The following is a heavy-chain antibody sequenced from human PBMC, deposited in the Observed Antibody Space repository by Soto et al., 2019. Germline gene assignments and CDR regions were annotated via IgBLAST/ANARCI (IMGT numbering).Heavy chain of an antibody. Sequence: EVQLLESGGGLVQPGGSLRLSCAASGFTFSSYAMSWVRQAPGKGLEWVSAISASGGSTYYADSVKGRFTISRDNSRNTLYLQMSSLRAEDTAVFHCAKDIYGSRNYSAPHAFDIWGQGTMVTVSS. CDR2: ISASGGST. CDR1: GFTFSSYA. V-gene: IGHV3-23*01. J-gene: IGHJ3*02. D-gene: IGHD3-10*01. CDR3: AKDIYGSRNYSAPHAFDI.